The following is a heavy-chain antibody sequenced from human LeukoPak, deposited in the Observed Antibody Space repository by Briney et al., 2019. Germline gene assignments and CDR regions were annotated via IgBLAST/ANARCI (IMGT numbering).Heavy chain of an antibody. V-gene: IGHV3-7*01. CDR1: GFTFSTYW. CDR3: ATHNYWRKDY. Sequence: GGSLRLSCAASGFTFSTYWMTWVRQAPGVGLEWVATINQDGNAKYYVDSVKGRFAISRDNTKNSLSLQMSSLRDEDSGVYYCATHNYWRKDYWGQGALVTVSS. CDR2: INQDGNAK. J-gene: IGHJ4*02. D-gene: IGHD5-24*01.